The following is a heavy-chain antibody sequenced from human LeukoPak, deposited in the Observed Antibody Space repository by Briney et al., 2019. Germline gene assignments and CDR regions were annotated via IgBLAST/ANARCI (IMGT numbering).Heavy chain of an antibody. J-gene: IGHJ6*02. Sequence: SETLSLTCTVSGGSISSYYWSWIRQPPGKGLEWIGYIYYSGSTNYNPSLKSRVTISVDTSKNQFSLKLSSVTAADTAVYYCARHGPGTSWYSPGGAYYYYGTDVWGQGTTVTVSS. CDR1: GGSISSYY. CDR2: IYYSGST. V-gene: IGHV4-59*08. CDR3: ARHGPGTSWYSPGGAYYYYGTDV. D-gene: IGHD6-13*01.